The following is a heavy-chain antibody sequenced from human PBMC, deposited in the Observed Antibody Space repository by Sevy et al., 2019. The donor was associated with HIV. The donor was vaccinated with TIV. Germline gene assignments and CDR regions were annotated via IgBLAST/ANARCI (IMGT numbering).Heavy chain of an antibody. V-gene: IGHV1-69*13. CDR3: ARALSDIVATNNYYYYGMDV. CDR2: IIPIFGTA. J-gene: IGHJ6*02. Sequence: ASVKVSCKASGGTFSSYAISWVRQAPGQGLEWMGGIIPIFGTANYAQKFQGRVTITADESTSTAYMGLSSLRSEDTAVYYCARALSDIVATNNYYYYGMDVWGQGTTVTVSS. CDR1: GGTFSSYA. D-gene: IGHD5-12*01.